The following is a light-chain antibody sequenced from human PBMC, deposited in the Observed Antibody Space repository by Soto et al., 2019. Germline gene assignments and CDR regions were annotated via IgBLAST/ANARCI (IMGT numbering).Light chain of an antibody. CDR2: DAS. V-gene: IGKV1-5*01. CDR1: QSINNW. J-gene: IGKJ1*01. CDR3: QQYSSLT. Sequence: DIQMTQSPSTLAASVGDRVTITCRASQSINNWLAWYQQKPGKAPKLLIYDASSLGSGVPSRFSASGYGTEFILTIYSLHPDDFASYYCQQYSSLTFGQGTRVEVK.